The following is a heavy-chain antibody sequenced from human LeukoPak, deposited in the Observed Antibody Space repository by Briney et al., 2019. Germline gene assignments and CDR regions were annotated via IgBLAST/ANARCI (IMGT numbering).Heavy chain of an antibody. V-gene: IGHV4-31*03. CDR1: GVSISSGGYY. J-gene: IGHJ2*01. CDR3: ARRPQLGWYFDL. CDR2: IYYSGST. D-gene: IGHD6-6*01. Sequence: SETLSLTCTVSGVSISSGGYYWSWIRQHPGKGLEWIGYIYYSGSTYYNPSLKSRVTISVDTSKNQFSLKLSSVTAADTAVYYCARRPQLGWYFDLWGRGTLVTVSS.